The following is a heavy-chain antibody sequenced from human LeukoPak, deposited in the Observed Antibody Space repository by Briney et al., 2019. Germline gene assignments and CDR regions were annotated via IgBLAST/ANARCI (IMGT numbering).Heavy chain of an antibody. CDR1: GVSISSYY. J-gene: IGHJ4*02. CDR2: VYTSGIT. CDR3: GRNDLDW. V-gene: IGHV4-4*07. D-gene: IGHD3/OR15-3a*01. Sequence: NPSETLSLTCTVYGVSISSYYWSWVRQPAGKGLEWIGRVYTSGITNYNPSLKSRLPLSLDTSKNQFPLNLRSVTAADTGMYYCGRNDLDWWGRGTLVSV.